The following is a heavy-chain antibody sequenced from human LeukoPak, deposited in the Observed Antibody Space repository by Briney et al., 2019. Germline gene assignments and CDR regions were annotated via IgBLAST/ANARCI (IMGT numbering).Heavy chain of an antibody. Sequence: GGSLRLSCAASGYTFSSYSMNWVRQAPGKGLEWVAVIWYDGSNKYYTDSVKGRFTISRDNSRSTLYLQMNSLRAEDTAVYYCARDRGGWLQSAQTLIDYWGQGTLVTVPS. CDR2: IWYDGSNK. CDR3: ARDRGGWLQSAQTLIDY. CDR1: GYTFSSYS. J-gene: IGHJ4*02. D-gene: IGHD5-24*01. V-gene: IGHV3-33*08.